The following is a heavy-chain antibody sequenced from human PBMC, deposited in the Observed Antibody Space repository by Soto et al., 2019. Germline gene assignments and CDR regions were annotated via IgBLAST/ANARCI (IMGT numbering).Heavy chain of an antibody. D-gene: IGHD2-8*01. V-gene: IGHV4-28*01. CDR1: GSSISSNNW. Sequence: QVQLQESGPGLVKPSDTLSLTCGVSGSSISSNNWWGWIRQPPGKGLEWIGYIFSTGSTYYNPSLTSRVTMSVDTSNNQFSLRLNSVTAVDTAVYYCASKTNSLYYFDFWGQGTLVTVSA. CDR3: ASKTNSLYYFDF. CDR2: IFSTGST. J-gene: IGHJ4*02.